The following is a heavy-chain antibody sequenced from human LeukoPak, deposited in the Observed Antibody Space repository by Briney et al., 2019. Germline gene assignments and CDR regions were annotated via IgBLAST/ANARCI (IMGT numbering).Heavy chain of an antibody. CDR2: ISSSGGTR. CDR3: STLTVASYFDY. V-gene: IGHV3-48*03. D-gene: IGHD6-19*01. CDR1: RFALRVYE. Sequence: GGSLRLSCAVSRFALRVYEMYWLRQAPGKGLEWIAYISSSGGTRHYADSVRGRFTISRDNAKKTLYLQLNKLRAENTAVYYCSTLTVASYFDYWGQGTLVTVSS. J-gene: IGHJ4*02.